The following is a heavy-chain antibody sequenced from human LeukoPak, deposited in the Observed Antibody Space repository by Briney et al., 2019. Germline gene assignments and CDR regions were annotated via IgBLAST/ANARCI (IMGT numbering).Heavy chain of an antibody. Sequence: AASVKVSCKASGYTFTGYYMHWVRQAPGQGLEWMGWINPNSGGTNYAQKFQGRVTMTRDTSISTAYMELSRLRSDDTAVYYCARDRGRGGLISAFDIWGQGTMVTVSS. V-gene: IGHV1-2*02. CDR2: INPNSGGT. CDR3: ARDRGRGGLISAFDI. D-gene: IGHD3-16*01. J-gene: IGHJ3*02. CDR1: GYTFTGYY.